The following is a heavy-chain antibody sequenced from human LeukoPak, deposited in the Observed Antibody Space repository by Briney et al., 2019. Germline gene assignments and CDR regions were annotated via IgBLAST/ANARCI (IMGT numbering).Heavy chain of an antibody. D-gene: IGHD1-26*01. CDR2: INPSGGST. Sequence: ASVKVSCKASGYTFTSYYMHWVRQAPGQGLEWMGIINPSGGSTSYAQKFQGRVTMTRDTSTSTVYMELSSLRSEDTAVYYCARGSLGTVVGTGYYYYGMDVWGQGTTVTVSS. CDR1: GYTFTSYY. CDR3: ARGSLGTVVGTGYYYYGMDV. J-gene: IGHJ6*02. V-gene: IGHV1-46*01.